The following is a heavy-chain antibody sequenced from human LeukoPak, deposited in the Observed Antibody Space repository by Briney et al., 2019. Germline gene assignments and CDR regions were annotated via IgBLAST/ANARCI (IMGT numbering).Heavy chain of an antibody. CDR2: ISWNSGSI. CDR1: GFTFDDYA. Sequence: PGRSLRLSCAASGFTFDDYAMHWVRQAPGKGLEWVSGISWNSGSIGYADSVKGRFTISRDNAKNSLYLQMNSLRAEDTALYYCAKDHYGSVNNWFDPWGQGTLVTVSS. V-gene: IGHV3-9*01. J-gene: IGHJ5*02. CDR3: AKDHYGSVNNWFDP. D-gene: IGHD3-10*01.